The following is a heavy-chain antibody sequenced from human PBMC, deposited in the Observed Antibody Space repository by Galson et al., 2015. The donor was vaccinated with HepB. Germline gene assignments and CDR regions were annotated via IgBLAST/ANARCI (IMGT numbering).Heavy chain of an antibody. CDR1: GFSLSTSGMC. V-gene: IGHV2-70*11. J-gene: IGHJ6*02. CDR2: IDWDDDK. Sequence: PALVKPTQTLTLTCTFSGFSLSTSGMCVSWIRQPPGKALEWLARIDWDDDKYYSTSLKTRLTISKDTSKNQVVLTMTNMDPVDTATYYCARAQVYSSSWLKWGDYAHYYYYYGMDVWGQGTTVTVSS. CDR3: ARAQVYSSSWLKWGDYAHYYYYYGMDV. D-gene: IGHD6-13*01.